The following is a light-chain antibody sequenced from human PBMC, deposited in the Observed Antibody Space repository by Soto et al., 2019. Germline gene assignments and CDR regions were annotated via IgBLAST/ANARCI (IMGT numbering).Light chain of an antibody. CDR2: GAS. CDR1: QSVSNNY. J-gene: IGKJ1*01. V-gene: IGKV3-20*01. Sequence: EIVLTQSPGTLSLSPGERATLSCRASQSVSNNYLAWYQQKPGQAPRLLIYGASSRATGIPDRFSGSGSGTDFTLTISRLEPEDFAVYYCQQYGSSQITFGQGTKVDIK. CDR3: QQYGSSQIT.